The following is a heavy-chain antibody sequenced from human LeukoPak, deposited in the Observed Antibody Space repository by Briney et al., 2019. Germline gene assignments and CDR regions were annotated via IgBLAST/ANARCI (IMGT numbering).Heavy chain of an antibody. J-gene: IGHJ4*02. V-gene: IGHV3-7*01. CDR3: ARGVDSAIDW. Sequence: GGSLRLSCAASGFTFSSYWMNWVRQAPGKGLEWVANINGDGRDKYYVGSVRGRFTISRDNADNALYLQMNSLRGDDTALSYCARGVDSAIDWWGQGTLVTVSS. D-gene: IGHD3-9*01. CDR2: INGDGRDK. CDR1: GFTFSSYW.